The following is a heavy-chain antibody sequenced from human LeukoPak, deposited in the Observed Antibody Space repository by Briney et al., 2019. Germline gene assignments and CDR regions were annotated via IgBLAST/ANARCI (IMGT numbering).Heavy chain of an antibody. J-gene: IGHJ4*02. D-gene: IGHD1-14*01. CDR2: ISSSGSTM. V-gene: IGHV3-48*03. CDR3: ARRPDFDY. CDR1: GFTFSSYE. Sequence: GRSLRLSCAASGFTFSSYEMNWVRQAPGKGLEWVSYISSSGSTMYYADSVKGRFTISRDNAKNSLYLQMNSLRAEDTAVYYCARRPDFDYWGQGTLVTVSS.